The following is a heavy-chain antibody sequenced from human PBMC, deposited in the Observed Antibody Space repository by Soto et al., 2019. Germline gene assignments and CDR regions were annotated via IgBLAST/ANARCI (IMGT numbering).Heavy chain of an antibody. V-gene: IGHV4-31*03. CDR3: ARDQRASGFDP. CDR2: IYYSGST. CDR1: VGSISSVGYY. Sequence: QVQLQESGPGLVKPSQTLSLTCTVSVGSISSVGYYWSWIRQHPGNGLEWIGYIYYSGSTYYNPSLKSRVTISVDTSKNQFSLKLSSVTAADTAVYYCARDQRASGFDPWGQGTLVTVSS. J-gene: IGHJ5*02.